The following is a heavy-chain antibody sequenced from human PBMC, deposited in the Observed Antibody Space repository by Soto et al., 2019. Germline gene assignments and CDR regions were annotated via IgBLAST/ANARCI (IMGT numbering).Heavy chain of an antibody. CDR2: ISYDGSNK. Sequence: QVQLVEPGGGVVQPGRSLRLSCAASGFTFSSYGMHWVRQAPGKGLEWVAVISYDGSNKYYADSVKGRFTISRDNSKNTLYLQMNSLRAEDTAVYYCAKGARWLQFWLCYWGQGTLVTVSS. D-gene: IGHD5-12*01. J-gene: IGHJ4*02. CDR3: AKGARWLQFWLCY. CDR1: GFTFSSYG. V-gene: IGHV3-30*18.